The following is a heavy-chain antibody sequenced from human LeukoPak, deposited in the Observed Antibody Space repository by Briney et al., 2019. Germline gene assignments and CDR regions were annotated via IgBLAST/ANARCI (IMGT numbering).Heavy chain of an antibody. CDR1: GDSITRNY. Sequence: SETLSLTCTVSGDSITRNYWSWIRQPAGKGLEWIGRIYNSGNTNYSPSLESRVTMSTDTSKNQFSLKLSSVTAADTAVYYCARGSFDSSGYYVFDYWGQGTLVTVSS. J-gene: IGHJ4*02. CDR3: ARGSFDSSGYYVFDY. D-gene: IGHD3-22*01. CDR2: IYNSGNT. V-gene: IGHV4-4*07.